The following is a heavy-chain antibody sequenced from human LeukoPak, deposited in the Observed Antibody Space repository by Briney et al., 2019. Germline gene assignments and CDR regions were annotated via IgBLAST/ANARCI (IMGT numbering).Heavy chain of an antibody. CDR1: GGSISSYH. J-gene: IGHJ6*02. CDR2: IYYSGST. Sequence: SETLSLTCTVSGGSISSYHWSCIRQPPGKGLEWIGYIYYSGSTNYNPSLKSRVTISVDTSKNQFSLKLSSVTAADTAVYYCASRRDGYNSYYYGMDVWGQGTTVTVSS. V-gene: IGHV4-59*01. CDR3: ASRRDGYNSYYYGMDV. D-gene: IGHD5-24*01.